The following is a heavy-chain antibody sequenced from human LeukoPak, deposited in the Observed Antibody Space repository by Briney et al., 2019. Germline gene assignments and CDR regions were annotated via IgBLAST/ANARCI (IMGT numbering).Heavy chain of an antibody. D-gene: IGHD4-23*01. Sequence: VASVKVSCKASGYTFGGYYMHWVRQAPGQGLEWMGGIIPIFGTANYAQKFQGRVTITADESTSTAYMELSSLRSEDTAVYYCARDRSYGGNSYYYYYYYMDVWGKGTTVTVSS. CDR2: IIPIFGTA. V-gene: IGHV1-69*13. J-gene: IGHJ6*03. CDR1: GYTFGGYY. CDR3: ARDRSYGGNSYYYYYYYMDV.